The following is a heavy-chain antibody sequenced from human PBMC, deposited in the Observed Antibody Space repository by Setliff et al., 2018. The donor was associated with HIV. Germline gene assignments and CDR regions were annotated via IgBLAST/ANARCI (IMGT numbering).Heavy chain of an antibody. CDR2: INHSGRI. V-gene: IGHV4-39*07. D-gene: IGHD3-10*01. Sequence: KPSETLSLTCTVSGGSISSGSYYWGWIRQPPGKGLEWIGGINHSGRINYNPSLRSRVTTSVDTSKNQFSLKLSSVTAADTAVYYCAREYGSGSYNWFDPWGQGTLVTVSS. J-gene: IGHJ5*02. CDR1: GGSISSGSYY. CDR3: AREYGSGSYNWFDP.